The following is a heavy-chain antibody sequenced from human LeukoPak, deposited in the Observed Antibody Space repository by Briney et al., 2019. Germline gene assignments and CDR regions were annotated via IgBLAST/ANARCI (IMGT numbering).Heavy chain of an antibody. D-gene: IGHD2-2*01. V-gene: IGHV1-69*04. J-gene: IGHJ6*02. CDR3: ASCSSTSCFYYYGMDV. CDR2: IIPILGIA. Sequence: SVKVSCKASGGTFSSYAISWVRQAPGQGLEGMGRIIPILGIANYAQKFQGRVTITADKSTSTAYMELSSLRSEDTAVYYCASCSSTSCFYYYGMDVWGQGTTVTVSS. CDR1: GGTFSSYA.